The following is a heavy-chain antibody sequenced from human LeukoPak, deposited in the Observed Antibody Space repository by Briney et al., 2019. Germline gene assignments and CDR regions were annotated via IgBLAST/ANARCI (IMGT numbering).Heavy chain of an antibody. CDR1: GTSISSHY. CDR3: ARHTTAVTYFDY. V-gene: IGHV4-59*08. Sequence: SETLSLTCTVSGTSISSHYWSWIRQPPGKGLEWIGYIFYGGTTNYNPSLKSRVTISVDTSKNQFSLKVSSVTAADTAVYYCARHTTAVTYFDYWGQGTLVTVSS. D-gene: IGHD4-17*01. CDR2: IFYGGTT. J-gene: IGHJ4*02.